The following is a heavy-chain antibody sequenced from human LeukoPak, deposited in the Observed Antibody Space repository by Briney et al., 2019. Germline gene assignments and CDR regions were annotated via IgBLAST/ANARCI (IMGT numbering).Heavy chain of an antibody. CDR3: ARGDDIVVVVAATTDIDY. CDR2: ISSSSSYI. D-gene: IGHD2-15*01. V-gene: IGHV3-21*01. CDR1: GFTSSSYS. Sequence: GGSLRLSCAASGFTSSSYSMNWVRQAPGKGLEWVSSISSSSSYIYYADSVKGRFTISRDNAKNSLYLQMNSLRAEDTAVYYCARGDDIVVVVAATTDIDYWGQGTLVTVSS. J-gene: IGHJ4*02.